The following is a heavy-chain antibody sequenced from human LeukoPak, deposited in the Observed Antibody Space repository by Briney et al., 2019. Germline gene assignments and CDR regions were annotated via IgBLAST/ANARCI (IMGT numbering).Heavy chain of an antibody. J-gene: IGHJ4*02. CDR3: ARDFGAASGY. V-gene: IGHV3-7*03. D-gene: IGHD6-13*01. CDR1: GFTFSSHW. CDR2: INPDGSAK. Sequence: PGGSLRLSCAASGFTFSSHWMHWVRQAPGKGLEWVANINPDGSAKCYGDSVKGRFTVSRDNAENTLYLQMNSLRADDTAVYYCARDFGAASGYWGQGTLVTVSS.